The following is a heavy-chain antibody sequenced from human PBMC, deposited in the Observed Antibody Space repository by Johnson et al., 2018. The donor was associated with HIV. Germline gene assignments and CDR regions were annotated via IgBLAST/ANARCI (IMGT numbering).Heavy chain of an antibody. V-gene: IGHV3-66*01. Sequence: VQLVESGGGLVKPGGSLRLSCAASGFTFSDYYMSWVREAPGKGLEWVSVIYSGGSTYYAAPVKGRFTISRDNSKNSPYLQMNSLRAEDTAVYYCASVFDAFDIWGQGTMVTVSS. CDR2: IYSGGST. J-gene: IGHJ3*02. CDR3: ASVFDAFDI. CDR1: GFTFSDYY. D-gene: IGHD5/OR15-5a*01.